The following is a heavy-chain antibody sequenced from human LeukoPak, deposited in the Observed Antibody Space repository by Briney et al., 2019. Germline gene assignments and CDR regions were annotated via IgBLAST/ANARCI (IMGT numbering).Heavy chain of an antibody. CDR1: GGTFSSYA. CDR2: IIPIFGTA. Sequence: SVKVSCKASGGTFSSYAISWVRQAPGQGLEWMGGIIPIFGTANYAQKFQGRVTITADKSTSTAYMELSSLRSEDTAVYYCATHDFWSGYIDYWGQGTLVTVSS. J-gene: IGHJ4*02. D-gene: IGHD3-3*01. CDR3: ATHDFWSGYIDY. V-gene: IGHV1-69*06.